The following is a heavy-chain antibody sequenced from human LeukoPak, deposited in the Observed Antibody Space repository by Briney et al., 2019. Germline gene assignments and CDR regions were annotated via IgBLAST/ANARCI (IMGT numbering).Heavy chain of an antibody. CDR3: ARAPWSSSSWPYNWFDH. CDR2: MNPNSGNT. D-gene: IGHD6-13*01. J-gene: IGHJ5*02. V-gene: IGHV1-8*01. Sequence: GASVKVSCKAAGYTFTSYDINWVRQATGQGLEWMGWMNPNSGNTGYAQKFQGRVTMTRNTSITTPYMHLTSLRSEDTAVYYCARAPWSSSSWPYNWFDHWGQGTLVTVSS. CDR1: GYTFTSYD.